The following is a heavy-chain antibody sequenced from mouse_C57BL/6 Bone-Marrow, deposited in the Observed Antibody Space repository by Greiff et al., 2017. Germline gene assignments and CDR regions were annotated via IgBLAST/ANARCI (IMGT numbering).Heavy chain of an antibody. Sequence: VKLQEPGAELARPGASVKLSCKASGYTFTSYGISWVKQRTGQGLEWIGEIYPRSGNTYYNEKFKGKATLTAATSSSTAYMELRSLTSEDAAVYFCARRGYYGSSYAMDYWGQGTSVTVSS. D-gene: IGHD1-1*01. CDR1: GYTFTSYG. J-gene: IGHJ4*01. CDR3: ARRGYYGSSYAMDY. CDR2: IYPRSGNT. V-gene: IGHV1-81*01.